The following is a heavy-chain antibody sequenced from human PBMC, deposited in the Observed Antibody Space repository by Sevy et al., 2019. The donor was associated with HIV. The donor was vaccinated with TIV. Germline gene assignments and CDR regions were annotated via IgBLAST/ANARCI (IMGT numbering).Heavy chain of an antibody. CDR2: ISYDGSSK. J-gene: IGHJ4*02. CDR1: GFSVSTHA. Sequence: GGSLRLSCAASGFSVSTHAMLWVRQAPGKGLEWVALISYDGSSKYYADSVKGRLTISRDNSKNTLYLQMSSLRPDDTAVYYCTRDAGYSTGWYPSDYWGQGTLVTVSS. V-gene: IGHV3-30-3*01. CDR3: TRDAGYSTGWYPSDY. D-gene: IGHD6-19*01.